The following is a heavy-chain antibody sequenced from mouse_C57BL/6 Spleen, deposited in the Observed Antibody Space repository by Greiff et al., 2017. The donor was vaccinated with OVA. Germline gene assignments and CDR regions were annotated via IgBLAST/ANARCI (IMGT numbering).Heavy chain of an antibody. CDR2: ISDGGSYT. J-gene: IGHJ2*01. CDR1: GFTFSSYA. Sequence: EVHLVGSGGGLVKPGGSLKLSCAASGFTFSSYAMSWVRQTPEKRLEWVATISDGGSYTYYPDNVKGRFTISRDNAKNNLYLQMSHLKSEDTAMYYCARDESPGYFDDWGQGTTLTVSS. CDR3: ARDESPGYFDD. V-gene: IGHV5-4*01.